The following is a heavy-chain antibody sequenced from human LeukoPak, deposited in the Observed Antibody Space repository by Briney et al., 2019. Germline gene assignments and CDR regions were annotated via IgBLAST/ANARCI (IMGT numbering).Heavy chain of an antibody. Sequence: PGGSLRLSCAASGFTFDDYAMHWVRQAPGKGLEWVSGISWNSGSIGYADSVKGRFTISRDNAKNSLYLQMNSLRAEDAALYYCAKDSSSWLDYFDYWGQGTLVTVSS. J-gene: IGHJ4*02. V-gene: IGHV3-9*01. D-gene: IGHD6-13*01. CDR1: GFTFDDYA. CDR3: AKDSSSWLDYFDY. CDR2: ISWNSGSI.